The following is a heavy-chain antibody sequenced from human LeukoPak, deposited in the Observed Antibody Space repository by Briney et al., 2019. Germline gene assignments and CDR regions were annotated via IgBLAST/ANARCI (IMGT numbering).Heavy chain of an antibody. V-gene: IGHV3-7*01. CDR2: IKQDGSEK. D-gene: IGHD5-18*01. CDR3: ARGYSYGHWYFDL. J-gene: IGHJ2*01. Sequence: PGGSLRLSCADSGFNFSNYWMSWVRQAPGKGLEWVANIKQDGSEKYYVDSVKGRFTISRDNAKNSLYLQMNSLRAEDTAVYYCARGYSYGHWYFDLWGRGTLVTVSS. CDR1: GFNFSNYW.